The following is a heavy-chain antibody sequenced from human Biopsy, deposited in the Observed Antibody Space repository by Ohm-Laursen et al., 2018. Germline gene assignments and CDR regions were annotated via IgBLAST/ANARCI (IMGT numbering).Heavy chain of an antibody. Sequence: TLSLTCSVSGGSISNNNYYWGWIRQPPGKGLEWIGDVYYSGSTNRNPSLKSRVTILVDTSKNQVSLKLNSVTAADTAVYYCGRREVVITHDAFDTWGQGTMVTVSS. CDR1: GGSISNNNYY. CDR2: VYYSGST. D-gene: IGHD3-22*01. V-gene: IGHV4-61*05. J-gene: IGHJ3*02. CDR3: GRREVVITHDAFDT.